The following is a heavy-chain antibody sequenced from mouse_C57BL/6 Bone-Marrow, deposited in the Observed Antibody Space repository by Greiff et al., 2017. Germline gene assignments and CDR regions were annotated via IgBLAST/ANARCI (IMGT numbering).Heavy chain of an antibody. J-gene: IGHJ4*01. V-gene: IGHV7-3*01. D-gene: IGHD2-4*01. CDR1: GFTFTDYY. Sequence: EVQRVESGGGLVQPGGSLSLSCAASGFTFTDYYMSWVRQPPGKALEWLGFIRNKANGYTTEYSASVKGRFTISRDNSQSILYLQMNALRAEDSATYYCARLYDYDGYYAMDYWGQGTSVTVSS. CDR3: ARLYDYDGYYAMDY. CDR2: IRNKANGYTT.